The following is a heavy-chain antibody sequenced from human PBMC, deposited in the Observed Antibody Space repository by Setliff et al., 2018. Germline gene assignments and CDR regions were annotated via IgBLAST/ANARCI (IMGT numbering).Heavy chain of an antibody. D-gene: IGHD1-1*01. Sequence: SETLSLTCTVSGDSISRSLFYWAWVRQAPGKGLEYIGSIYYRGTTFYSPSLKGRVTIFVDTSNNVFSLDLKSVTAADTAVYFCARTGTYRYFDYWGQGTLVTVSS. V-gene: IGHV4-39*01. J-gene: IGHJ4*02. CDR2: IYYRGTT. CDR3: ARTGTYRYFDY. CDR1: GDSISRSLFY.